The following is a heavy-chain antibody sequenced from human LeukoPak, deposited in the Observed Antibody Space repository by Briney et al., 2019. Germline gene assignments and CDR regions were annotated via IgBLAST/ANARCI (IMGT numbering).Heavy chain of an antibody. CDR3: ARDWEWRARRDLFDP. CDR1: GGSFSGYY. CDR2: IYYSGST. J-gene: IGHJ5*02. D-gene: IGHD3-3*01. V-gene: IGHV4-31*11. Sequence: SETLSLTCAVYGGSFSGYYWSWIRQHPGKGLEWIGYIYYSGSTYYNPSLKSRVTISVDTSKNQFSLKLSSVTAADTAVYYCARDWEWRARRDLFDPWGQGTRVTVSS.